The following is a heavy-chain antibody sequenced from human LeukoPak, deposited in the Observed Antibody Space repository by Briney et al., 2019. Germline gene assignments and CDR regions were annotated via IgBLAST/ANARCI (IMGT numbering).Heavy chain of an antibody. CDR2: INSDGSST. CDR3: ARGSIAVAGTFY. CDR1: GFTFSSYW. J-gene: IGHJ4*02. V-gene: IGHV3-74*01. D-gene: IGHD6-19*01. Sequence: PGGSLRLTCAASGFTFSSYWMHWVRQAPGKGLVWVSRINSDGSSTSYADSVKGRFTISRDNAKNTLYLQMNSLRAEDTAVYYCARGSIAVAGTFYWGQGTLVTVSS.